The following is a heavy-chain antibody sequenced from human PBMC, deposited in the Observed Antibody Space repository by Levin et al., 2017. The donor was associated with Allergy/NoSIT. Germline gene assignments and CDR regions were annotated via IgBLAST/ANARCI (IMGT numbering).Heavy chain of an antibody. V-gene: IGHV3-30*03. CDR2: ITPAGSIK. CDR1: GFTFTTFG. J-gene: IGHJ4*02. CDR3: ARPALDY. Sequence: PGGSLRLSCAASGFTFTTFGMHWVRQAPGKGLEWVALITPAGSIKYYADSLKGRFTISRDHSKNAVYLQMTSLTVEDTAVYYCARPALDYWGQGTLVTVSS.